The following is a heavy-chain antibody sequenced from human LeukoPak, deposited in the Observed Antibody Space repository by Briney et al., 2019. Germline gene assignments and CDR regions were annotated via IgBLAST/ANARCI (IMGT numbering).Heavy chain of an antibody. CDR1: GGTFSSYA. CDR3: ARKNGDYGDDYYYYYMDV. Sequence: ASVKVSCKASGGTFSSYAISWVRQAPGQGLEWMGGIIPIFGTANYAQKFQGRVTITADKSTSTAYMELSSLRSEDTAVYYCARKNGDYGDDYYYYYMDVWGKGTTVTVSS. V-gene: IGHV1-69*06. CDR2: IIPIFGTA. J-gene: IGHJ6*03. D-gene: IGHD4-17*01.